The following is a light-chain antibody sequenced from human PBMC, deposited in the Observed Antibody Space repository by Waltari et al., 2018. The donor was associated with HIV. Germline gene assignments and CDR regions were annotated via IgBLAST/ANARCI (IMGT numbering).Light chain of an antibody. CDR1: SSNMGAGYD. Sequence: QSVLPQPPSVSGAPGNRVTISCTGSSSNMGAGYDVNWYQQLPGTAPKLLIYGNSNRPSGVPDRFSGSKSGTSASLAITGLQAEDEADYYCQSYDSSLSAHVVFGGGTKLTVL. V-gene: IGLV1-40*01. CDR3: QSYDSSLSAHVV. J-gene: IGLJ2*01. CDR2: GNS.